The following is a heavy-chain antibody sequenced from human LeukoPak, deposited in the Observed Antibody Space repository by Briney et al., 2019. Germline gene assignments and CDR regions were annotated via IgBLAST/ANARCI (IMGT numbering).Heavy chain of an antibody. V-gene: IGHV4-59*01. D-gene: IGHD4-23*01. CDR3: AREDYGGNSSGGAFDI. CDR2: IYYSGST. Sequence: SETLSLTCTVSGGSISSYYWSWIRQPPGKGLEWIGYIYYSGSTNYNPSLKSRVTISVDTSKNQFSLKLSSVTAADTAVYYCAREDYGGNSSGGAFDIWGQGTMVTVSS. CDR1: GGSISSYY. J-gene: IGHJ3*02.